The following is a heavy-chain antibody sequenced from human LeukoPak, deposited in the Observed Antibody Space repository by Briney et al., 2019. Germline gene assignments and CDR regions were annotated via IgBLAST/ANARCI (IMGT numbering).Heavy chain of an antibody. CDR2: ISGSGGST. Sequence: GGSLRLSCAASGFTFSSYGMSWVRQAPGKGLEWVSAISGSGGSTYYADSVKGRFTISRDNSKNTLYLQMNSLRAEDTGVYYCARDHGIVLMVYAMDYWGQGTPVTVSS. CDR1: GFTFSSYG. J-gene: IGHJ4*02. D-gene: IGHD2-8*01. V-gene: IGHV3-23*01. CDR3: ARDHGIVLMVYAMDY.